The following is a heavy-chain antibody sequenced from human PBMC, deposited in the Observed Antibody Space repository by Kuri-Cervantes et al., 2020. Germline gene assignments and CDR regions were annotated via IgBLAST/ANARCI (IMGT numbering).Heavy chain of an antibody. CDR1: GYTFTSYD. J-gene: IGHJ6*02. CDR3: AREGGSGDQWLPGLTQNYGMDV. D-gene: IGHD3-22*01. Sequence: ASVKVSCKASGYTFTSYDMHWVRQAPGQGLEWMGIINPSGGSTSYAQKFQGRVTMTRDTSTSTVYMELSSLRSEDTAVYYCAREGGSGDQWLPGLTQNYGMDVWGQGTTVTVSS. V-gene: IGHV1-46*01. CDR2: INPSGGST.